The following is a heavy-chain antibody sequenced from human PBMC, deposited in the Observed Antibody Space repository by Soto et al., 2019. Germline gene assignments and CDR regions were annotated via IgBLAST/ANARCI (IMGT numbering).Heavy chain of an antibody. Sequence: SETLSLTCTVSGGSVSSYTYYWSWMRQPPGKGLEWIGYIYYSGSTNYNPSLKSRVTVSVDTSKNQFSLKLSSVTAADTAVYYCARTSSSRGSYYFHYWGQGTLVTVSS. D-gene: IGHD6-13*01. CDR3: ARTSSSRGSYYFHY. CDR2: IYYSGST. V-gene: IGHV4-61*01. CDR1: GGSVSSYTYY. J-gene: IGHJ4*02.